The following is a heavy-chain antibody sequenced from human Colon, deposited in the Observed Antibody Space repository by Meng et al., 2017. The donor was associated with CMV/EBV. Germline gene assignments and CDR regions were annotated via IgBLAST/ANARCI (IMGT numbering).Heavy chain of an antibody. D-gene: IGHD6-13*01. CDR2: IHYSGRT. J-gene: IGHJ4*02. CDR1: GASLSTYY. V-gene: IGHV4-59*01. Sequence: PETLSLTCTVSGASLSTYYWTWIRQPPGKGLEWTADIHYSGRTRYNPSLNSRVTISLDTSKNQFSLRLTSLTPADTAVYYCASLRSSSSLVFWGQGTLVTVSS. CDR3: ASLRSSSSLVF.